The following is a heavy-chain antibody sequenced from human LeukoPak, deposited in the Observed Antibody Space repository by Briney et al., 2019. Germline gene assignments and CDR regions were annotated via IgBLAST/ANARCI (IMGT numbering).Heavy chain of an antibody. CDR2: IWYDGSKK. CDR3: ARLSGSFLEY. CDR1: GFIFSRDG. D-gene: IGHD1-26*01. V-gene: IGHV3-33*01. J-gene: IGHJ4*02. Sequence: GSLRLSCAASGFIFSRDGMHWVRQAPGKGLEWVALIWYDGSKKYYADSVKGRFTISRDNSKNTLYLQMNSLRAEDTAVYFCARLSGSFLEYWGQGTLVTVSS.